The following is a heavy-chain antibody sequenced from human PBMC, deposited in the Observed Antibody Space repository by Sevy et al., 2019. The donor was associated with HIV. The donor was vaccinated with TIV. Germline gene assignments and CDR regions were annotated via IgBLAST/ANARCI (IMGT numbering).Heavy chain of an antibody. D-gene: IGHD2-15*01. Sequence: SETLSLTCTVSGGSISSSSYYWGWIRQPPGKGPEYIGSIYYTGSTYYNPSLKSRLTISVDRSKNQFSLKLTSVTVADTGLYFCARPDSLHCYALDVWGQGTTVTVSS. J-gene: IGHJ6*01. CDR3: ARPDSLHCYALDV. V-gene: IGHV4-39*01. CDR2: IYYTGST. CDR1: GGSISSSSYY.